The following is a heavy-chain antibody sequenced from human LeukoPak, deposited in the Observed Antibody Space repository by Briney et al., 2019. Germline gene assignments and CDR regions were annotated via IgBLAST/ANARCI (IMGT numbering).Heavy chain of an antibody. Sequence: SETLSLTCTVSGGSIRSYYWSWIRQPPGKGLEWIGYIYYSGSTNYNPSLKSRVTISVDTSKNQFSLKLSSVTAADTAVYYCARGPNSGSYNYYFDYWGQGTLVTVSS. J-gene: IGHJ4*02. D-gene: IGHD3-10*01. CDR1: GGSIRSYY. CDR2: IYYSGST. V-gene: IGHV4-59*08. CDR3: ARGPNSGSYNYYFDY.